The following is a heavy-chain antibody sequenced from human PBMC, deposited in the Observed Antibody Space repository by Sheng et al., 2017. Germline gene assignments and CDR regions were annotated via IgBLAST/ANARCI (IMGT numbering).Heavy chain of an antibody. J-gene: IGHJ4*02. CDR1: GGSFSGYY. CDR3: ARGFFLTGTTIREGFDY. D-gene: IGHD1-7*01. CDR2: INHSGST. V-gene: IGHV4-34*01. Sequence: QVQLQQWGAGLLKPSETLSLTCAVYGGSFSGYYWSWIRQPPGKGLEWIGEINHSGSTNYNPSLKSRVTISVDTSKNQFSLKLSSVTAADTAVYYCARGFFLTGTTIREGFDYWGQGTLVTVSS.